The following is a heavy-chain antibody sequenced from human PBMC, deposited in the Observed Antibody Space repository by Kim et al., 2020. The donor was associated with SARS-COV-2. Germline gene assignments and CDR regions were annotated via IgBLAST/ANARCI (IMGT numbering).Heavy chain of an antibody. CDR1: GFTFSSYA. V-gene: IGHV3-30*04. CDR3: ARVLDGSSWYRGAFDY. Sequence: GGSLRLSCAASGFTFSSYAMHWVRQAPGKGLEWVAVISYDGSNKYYADSVKGRFTISRDNSKNTLYLQMNSLRAEDTAVYYCARVLDGSSWYRGAFDYWGQGTLVTVSS. D-gene: IGHD6-13*01. CDR2: ISYDGSNK. J-gene: IGHJ4*02.